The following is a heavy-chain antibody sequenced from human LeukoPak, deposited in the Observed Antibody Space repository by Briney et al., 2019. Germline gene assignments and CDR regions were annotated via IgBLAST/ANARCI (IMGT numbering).Heavy chain of an antibody. V-gene: IGHV1-2*02. CDR2: INPNSGGT. CDR1: GYTFTGYY. J-gene: IGHJ4*02. D-gene: IGHD6-13*01. CDR3: ARSSSFIAAAADY. Sequence: ASVKVSCKASGYTFTGYYMHWVRQAPGQGLEWMGWINPNSGGTNYAQKFQGRVTMTRDTSLSTAYMELSRLRSDDTAVYYCARSSSFIAAAADYWGQGTLVTVSS.